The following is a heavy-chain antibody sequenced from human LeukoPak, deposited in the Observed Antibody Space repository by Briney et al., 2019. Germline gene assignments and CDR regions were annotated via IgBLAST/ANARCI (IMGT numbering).Heavy chain of an antibody. V-gene: IGHV4-30-2*01. CDR2: IYHSGST. J-gene: IGHJ6*03. CDR3: AREGPAASTSFYYFMDV. D-gene: IGHD2-2*01. CDR1: GGSISSGGYY. Sequence: SETLSLTCTVSGGSISSGGYYWSWIRQPPGKGLEWIGYIYHSGSTYYNPSLKSRVTISVDRSKNQLSLRLSSVTAADRAVYYCAREGPAASTSFYYFMDVWGKGTTVTVSS.